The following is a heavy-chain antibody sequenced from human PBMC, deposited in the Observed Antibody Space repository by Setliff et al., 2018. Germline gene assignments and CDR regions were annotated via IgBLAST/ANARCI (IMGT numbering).Heavy chain of an antibody. V-gene: IGHV4-34*01. D-gene: IGHD2-2*01. CDR1: GGSFSNYY. Sequence: SETLSPTCTVYGGSFSNYYWGWIRQSPGKGLEWIGEINDSGSTNYNPSLKSRVTMSVDTSKNQFSLNLNSVTAADTAVYYFRLAHCSTTSCEEALDYWSQGTLVTVSS. CDR2: INDSGST. CDR3: RLAHCSTTSCEEALDY. J-gene: IGHJ4*02.